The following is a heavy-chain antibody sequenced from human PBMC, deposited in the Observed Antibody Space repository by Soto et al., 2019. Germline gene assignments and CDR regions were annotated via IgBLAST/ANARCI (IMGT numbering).Heavy chain of an antibody. D-gene: IGHD3-9*01. V-gene: IGHV1-69*13. CDR3: ARTLRDWLSLNWFDP. J-gene: IGHJ5*02. CDR1: GVTFRCDA. Sequence: TSVKVSCKDPGVTFRCDAISWVRPAPVQGLEWMGWIIPIFGTANYAQKFQGRVTITADESPSKAYMELISLRSEDAAGYYCARTLRDWLSLNWFDPRGQGTLV. CDR2: IIPIFGTA.